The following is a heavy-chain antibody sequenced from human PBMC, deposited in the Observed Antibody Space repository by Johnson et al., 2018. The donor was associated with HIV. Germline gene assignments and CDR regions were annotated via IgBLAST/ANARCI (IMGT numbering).Heavy chain of an antibody. V-gene: IGHV3-66*02. D-gene: IGHD1-26*01. CDR1: GFTVSRNY. Sequence: VQLVESGGGLVQPGGSLRLSCAASGFTVSRNYMSWVRQAPGKGLEWVSVIYSGDTTYYADSVKGRFTISRDTSKNTLYLQMNSLRPEDTAVYYCASDGWELLGVAAFDVWGQGTLVTVSS. CDR3: ASDGWELLGVAAFDV. CDR2: IYSGDTT. J-gene: IGHJ3*01.